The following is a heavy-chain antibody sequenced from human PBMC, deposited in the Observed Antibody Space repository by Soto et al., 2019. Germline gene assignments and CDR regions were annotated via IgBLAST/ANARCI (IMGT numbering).Heavy chain of an antibody. CDR1: GFTLSYYY. CDR3: ARDGYPTPFFDY. D-gene: IGHD5-18*01. J-gene: IGHJ4*02. Sequence: GGSLRLSCAASGFTLSYYYMSWIRQAPGKGLEWVSYISSSGTTIYYADSVKGRFTISRDNAKNSLYLQMNSLRAEDTAVYYCARDGYPTPFFDYWGQGTLVTVSS. V-gene: IGHV3-11*04. CDR2: ISSSGTTI.